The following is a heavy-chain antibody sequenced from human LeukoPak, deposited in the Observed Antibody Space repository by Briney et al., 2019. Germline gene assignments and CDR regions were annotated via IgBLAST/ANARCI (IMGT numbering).Heavy chain of an antibody. V-gene: IGHV4-31*03. CDR3: ASYQSSVRTAFDI. CDR2: IYYSGTT. Sequence: SATLSLTCTVSGGSIKSGGYYWSWIRQYPGKGLEFIGYIYYSGTTYYNPSLQSRVIISVDTSKNQFSLKLSSVTAADTAVYYCASYQSSVRTAFDIWGQGTMVTVSS. D-gene: IGHD3-22*01. J-gene: IGHJ3*02. CDR1: GGSIKSGGYY.